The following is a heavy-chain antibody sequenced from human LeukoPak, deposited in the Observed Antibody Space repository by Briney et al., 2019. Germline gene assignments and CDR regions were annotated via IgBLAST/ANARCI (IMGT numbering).Heavy chain of an antibody. CDR3: ARVGNPLVTVFAWFDP. D-gene: IGHD3-3*01. CDR2: IYYSGST. CDR1: GGSISSYY. V-gene: IGHV4-59*12. J-gene: IGHJ5*02. Sequence: SETLSLTCTVSGGSISSYYWSWIRQSPGKGLEWIGSIYYSGSTNYNPSLKSRVTISVDTSKNQFSLKLSSVTAADTAVYYCARVGNPLVTVFAWFDPWGQGTLVTVSS.